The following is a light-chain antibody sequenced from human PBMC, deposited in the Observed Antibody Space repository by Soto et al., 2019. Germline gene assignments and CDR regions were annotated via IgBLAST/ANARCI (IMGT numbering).Light chain of an antibody. CDR1: SSDVGGYNY. CDR3: SSYTISSTRGSV. J-gene: IGLJ1*01. V-gene: IGLV2-14*01. CDR2: DVS. Sequence: QSVLTQPASVSGSPGQSITISCTGTSSDVGGYNYVSWYQQHPGKAPKLMIYDVSNRPSGVSNRFSGSKSGNTASLTISGLQAEDEADYYCSSYTISSTRGSVFGPGTKLTVL.